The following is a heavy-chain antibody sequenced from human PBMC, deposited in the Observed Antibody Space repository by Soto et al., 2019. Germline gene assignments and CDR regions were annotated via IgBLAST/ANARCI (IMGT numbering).Heavy chain of an antibody. Sequence: EVQLLESGGGLVQPGGSLTLSCATSGFTFSSYAMVWVRQAAEKGLEWVASISNNGDTAYYADSVKGRFTISRGNSEHTLYLQRNGLRADDTALYFCAKSRVFIGAIVTLLDSWGQGTQFTVSS. CDR2: ISNNGDTA. V-gene: IGHV3-23*01. J-gene: IGHJ4*02. CDR1: GFTFSSYA. CDR3: AKSRVFIGAIVTLLDS. D-gene: IGHD3-16*02.